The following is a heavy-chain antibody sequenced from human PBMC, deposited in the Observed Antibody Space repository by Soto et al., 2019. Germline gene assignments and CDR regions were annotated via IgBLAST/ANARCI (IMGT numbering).Heavy chain of an antibody. V-gene: IGHV3-30-3*01. CDR2: ISYDGSNK. CDR1: GFTFSSYA. CDR3: ARDQRITGPRHYYYGMDV. J-gene: IGHJ6*02. Sequence: PGGSLRLSCAASGFTFSSYAMHWVRQAPGKGLEWVAVISYDGSNKYYADSVKGRFTISRDNSKNTLYLQMNSLRAEDTAVYYCARDQRITGPRHYYYGMDVWGQGTTVTVSS. D-gene: IGHD1-7*01.